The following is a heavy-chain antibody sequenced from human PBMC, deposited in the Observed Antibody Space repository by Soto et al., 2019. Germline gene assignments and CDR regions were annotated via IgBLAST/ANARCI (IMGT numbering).Heavy chain of an antibody. J-gene: IGHJ6*02. CDR3: AKRLGYCGGDCYAYYYYGMDV. Sequence: EVQLLESGGGLVQPGGSLRLSCAASGFTFSSYAMTWVRHAPGKGLEWVSGISGSGASTYYADSVKGRFTISRDNSKNTLYLRMNSLSAEDTAVYYCAKRLGYCGGDCYAYYYYGMDVWGQGTTVTVSS. V-gene: IGHV3-23*01. CDR1: GFTFSSYA. CDR2: ISGSGAST. D-gene: IGHD2-21*01.